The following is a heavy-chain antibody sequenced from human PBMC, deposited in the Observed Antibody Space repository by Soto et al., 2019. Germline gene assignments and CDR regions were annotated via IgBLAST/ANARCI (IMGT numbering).Heavy chain of an antibody. Sequence: EVQLVESGGGLTQPVGSLRLSCVVSGFIVSSSHMIWVRQAPGKGLEGVSILYNHGKTNYVDSVKGRFTITTDNSKNTVYLQMNSRRVEDTSVYYCARLTEVERHWGQGALVTVSS. J-gene: IGHJ4*02. D-gene: IGHD1-1*01. CDR2: LYNHGKT. CDR3: ARLTEVERH. CDR1: GFIVSSSH. V-gene: IGHV3-53*01.